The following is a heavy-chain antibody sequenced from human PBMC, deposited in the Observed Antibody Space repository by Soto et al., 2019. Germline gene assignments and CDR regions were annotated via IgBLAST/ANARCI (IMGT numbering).Heavy chain of an antibody. CDR3: AKVIRADSTSSNFYYYSGMDV. CDR2: ISNDGSNK. Sequence: GGSLRLSCAASGFSFSTYGMHWVRQAPGKGLEWMAVISNDGSNKYYADSVKGRFTISRDNSKDTLFLQMNSLRGEDTAIYYCAKVIRADSTSSNFYYYSGMDVWGQGTTVTVSS. V-gene: IGHV3-30*18. D-gene: IGHD6-6*01. J-gene: IGHJ6*02. CDR1: GFSFSTYG.